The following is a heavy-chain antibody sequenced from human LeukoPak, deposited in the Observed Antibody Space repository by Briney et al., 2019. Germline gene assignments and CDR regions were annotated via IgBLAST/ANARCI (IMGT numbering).Heavy chain of an antibody. CDR2: ISAYNGNT. Sequence: ASVKVSCKASGYTFTSYYMHWVRQAPGQGLEWMGWISAYNGNTNYAQKLQGRVTMTTDTSTSTAYMELRSLRSDDTAVYYCARDPTYYDFWSGYYGDAFDIWGQGTMVTVSS. CDR3: ARDPTYYDFWSGYYGDAFDI. J-gene: IGHJ3*02. V-gene: IGHV1-18*04. D-gene: IGHD3-3*01. CDR1: GYTFTSYY.